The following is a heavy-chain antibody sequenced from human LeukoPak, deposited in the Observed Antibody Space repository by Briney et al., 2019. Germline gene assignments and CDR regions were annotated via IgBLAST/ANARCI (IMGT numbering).Heavy chain of an antibody. CDR3: AKDLKVGSIYPGTFDI. J-gene: IGHJ3*02. CDR2: ISGSGGST. D-gene: IGHD1-26*01. V-gene: IGHV3-23*01. Sequence: GGSLRLSCAASGFTFSTYAMSWVRQAPGKGLEWVSPISGSGGSTYCADSVKGRFTISRDTSKNSLSLQMNSLRAEDTAVYFCAKDLKVGSIYPGTFDIWGQGTLVTVSS. CDR1: GFTFSTYA.